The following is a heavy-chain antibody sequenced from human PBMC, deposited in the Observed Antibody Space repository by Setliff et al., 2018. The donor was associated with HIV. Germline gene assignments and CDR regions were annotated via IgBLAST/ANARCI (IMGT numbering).Heavy chain of an antibody. CDR1: GYTFINYA. D-gene: IGHD3-3*01. J-gene: IGHJ1*01. Sequence: ASVKVSCKASGYTFINYAMNWVRQAPGQGLEWMGWINTHTGSPTYAQGFTGRFVFSLDTSVSTAYLQINSLKAEDTAIYYCARVGVDSQEYFQHWGQGTLVTVSS. CDR2: INTHTGSP. CDR3: ARVGVDSQEYFQH. V-gene: IGHV7-4-1*02.